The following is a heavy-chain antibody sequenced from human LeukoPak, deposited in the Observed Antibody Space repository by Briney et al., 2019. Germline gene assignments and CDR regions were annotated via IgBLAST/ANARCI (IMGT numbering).Heavy chain of an antibody. CDR1: GGSISGYY. V-gene: IGHV4-59*08. J-gene: IGHJ3*02. CDR2: IYYRGTT. D-gene: IGHD4-17*01. CDR3: ARPSSLDYGHYEGYNDFDI. Sequence: PSETLSLTCTVSGGSISGYYWSWIRQPSGKGLEWIGCIYYRGTTNYSPSLKSRITISLDTSKSQFSLKLNSVTAADTAVYYCARPSSLDYGHYEGYNDFDIWGQGTMVTVSS.